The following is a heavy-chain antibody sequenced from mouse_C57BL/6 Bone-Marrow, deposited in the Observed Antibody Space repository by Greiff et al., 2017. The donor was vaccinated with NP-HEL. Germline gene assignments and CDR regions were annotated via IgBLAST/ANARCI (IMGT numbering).Heavy chain of an antibody. Sequence: EVKLMESGGGLVKPGGSLKLSCAASGFTFSDYGMHWVRQAPEKGLEWVAYISSGSSTIYYADTVKGRFTISRDNAKNTLFLQMTSLRSEDTAMYYCARGGSNITWFAYWGQGTLVTVSA. V-gene: IGHV5-17*01. D-gene: IGHD2-5*01. J-gene: IGHJ3*01. CDR1: GFTFSDYG. CDR2: ISSGSSTI. CDR3: ARGGSNITWFAY.